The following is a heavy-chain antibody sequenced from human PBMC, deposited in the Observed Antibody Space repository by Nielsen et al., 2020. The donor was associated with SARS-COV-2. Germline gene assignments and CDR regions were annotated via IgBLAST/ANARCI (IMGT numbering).Heavy chain of an antibody. CDR1: GGSISSGGYY. CDR2: IYYSGST. D-gene: IGHD3-3*02. J-gene: IGHJ4*02. CDR3: ARAISSPSYYFDY. V-gene: IGHV4-31*03. Sequence: SETLSLTCTVSGGSISSGGYYWSWIRQHPGKGLEWIGYIYYSGSTYYNPSLKSRVTISVDTSKNQFSLKLSSVTAADTAVYYCARAISSPSYYFDYWGQGTLVTVSS.